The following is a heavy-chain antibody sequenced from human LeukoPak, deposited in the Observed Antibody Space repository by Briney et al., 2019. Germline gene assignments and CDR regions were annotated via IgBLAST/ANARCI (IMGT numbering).Heavy chain of an antibody. J-gene: IGHJ4*02. Sequence: SETLSLTCNVSGGSISSGGYYWSWIRQPAGKGLEWIGRIYASGSTEYNPSLKSRVTITVDTSKNQFSLKLSPVTAADTAVYYCATGGAYADFEYWGQGILVTVSS. CDR1: GGSISSGGYY. CDR2: IYASGST. D-gene: IGHD2-2*01. V-gene: IGHV4-61*02. CDR3: ATGGAYADFEY.